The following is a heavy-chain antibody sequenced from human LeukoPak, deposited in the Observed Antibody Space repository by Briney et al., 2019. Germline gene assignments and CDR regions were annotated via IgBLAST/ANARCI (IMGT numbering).Heavy chain of an antibody. V-gene: IGHV1-18*04. Sequence: ASVKVSCKASGYTFTSYYMHWVRQAPGQGLEWMGWISAYNGNTNYAQKLQGRVTVTTDTSTSTAYMELRSLRSDDTAVYYCARASERFYSGYDSEGNWFDPWGQGTLVTVSS. J-gene: IGHJ5*02. CDR2: ISAYNGNT. CDR1: GYTFTSYY. D-gene: IGHD5-12*01. CDR3: ARASERFYSGYDSEGNWFDP.